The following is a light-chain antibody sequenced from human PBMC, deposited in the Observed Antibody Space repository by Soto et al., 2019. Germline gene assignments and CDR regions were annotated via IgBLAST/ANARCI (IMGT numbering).Light chain of an antibody. CDR2: TAS. CDR1: QTISKY. J-gene: IGKJ1*01. CDR3: QQYNTLSS. V-gene: IGKV1-5*03. Sequence: DIQMTQSPSTLSASVGYRVTITCRASQTISKYLAWYQQKPGKAPNILIYTASTLKSGVPSRFSGSGSGTEFTLTISSIKPDDFATYYCQQYNTLSSFGQGTKVDIK.